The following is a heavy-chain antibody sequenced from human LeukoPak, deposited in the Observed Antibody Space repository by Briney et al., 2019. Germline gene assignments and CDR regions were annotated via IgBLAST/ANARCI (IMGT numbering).Heavy chain of an antibody. V-gene: IGHV1-2*02. CDR2: INPNSGGT. Sequence: ASVKVSCKASGYTFTGYYMHWVRQAPGQGLEWMGWINPNSGGTNYAQKIQGRVTMTRDTSISTAYMELSRLRSDDTAVYYCARVGIWRSPVDWFDPWGQGTLVTVSS. D-gene: IGHD6-13*01. CDR3: ARVGIWRSPVDWFDP. CDR1: GYTFTGYY. J-gene: IGHJ5*02.